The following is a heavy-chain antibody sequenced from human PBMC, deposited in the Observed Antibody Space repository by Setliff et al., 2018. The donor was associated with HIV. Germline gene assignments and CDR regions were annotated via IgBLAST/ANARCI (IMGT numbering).Heavy chain of an antibody. CDR1: GDSLSSGTYY. V-gene: IGHV4-61*09. J-gene: IGHJ4*02. Sequence: NPSETLSLTCSVAGDSLSSGTYYWGWIRQPPGKGLEWIGHIYTSGSTNYNPSLKSRATRSVDTSKNQFSLNLRSVTAADTAVYYCARERDFYYDNSGYSFDYWGQGTLVTVSS. CDR2: IYTSGST. D-gene: IGHD3-22*01. CDR3: ARERDFYYDNSGYSFDY.